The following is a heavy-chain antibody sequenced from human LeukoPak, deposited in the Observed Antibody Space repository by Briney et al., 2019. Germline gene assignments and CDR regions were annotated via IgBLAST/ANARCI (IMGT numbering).Heavy chain of an antibody. V-gene: IGHV4-39*07. D-gene: IGHD1-14*01. CDR1: GDSISSTSYY. CDR3: VTNGVVETTVY. J-gene: IGHJ4*02. Sequence: TSETLSLTCSVSGDSISSTSYYWGWIRQPPGKGLEWIGSIYYSGTTYYNPSLKSRVTISVDASKNQFSLKLSSVTAADTAVYYCVTNGVVETTVYWGQGTLIAVSS. CDR2: IYYSGTT.